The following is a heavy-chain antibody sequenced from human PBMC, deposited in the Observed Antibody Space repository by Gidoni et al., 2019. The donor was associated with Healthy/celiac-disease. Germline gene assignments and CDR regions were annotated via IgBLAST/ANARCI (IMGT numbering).Heavy chain of an antibody. CDR1: GYTFTSSD. J-gene: IGHJ5*02. Sequence: QVQLVQSGPEGKKPGASVQVSCKASGYTFTSSDINRVLQAKGQGLEWMGWMNPNSGNTGDAQKFQGRITMTRNTSISTAYMEMSRLGSEDADVYYCARAARRNWFDPWGQGTLVTVSS. D-gene: IGHD6-6*01. CDR2: MNPNSGNT. V-gene: IGHV1-8*01. CDR3: ARAARRNWFDP.